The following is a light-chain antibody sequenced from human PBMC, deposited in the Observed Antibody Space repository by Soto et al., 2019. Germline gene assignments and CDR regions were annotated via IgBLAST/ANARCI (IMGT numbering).Light chain of an antibody. CDR1: QTVSNN. V-gene: IGKV3-15*01. Sequence: ERVMTQFPATLSVSPGAKATLSCRASQTVSNNLAWYQQKPGQAPRLLIYFASTRATGVPARFSGSGSGTEYTLTISNLQSEDSAVYYCQHYNEWPLTFGVGTKLETK. J-gene: IGKJ4*01. CDR2: FAS. CDR3: QHYNEWPLT.